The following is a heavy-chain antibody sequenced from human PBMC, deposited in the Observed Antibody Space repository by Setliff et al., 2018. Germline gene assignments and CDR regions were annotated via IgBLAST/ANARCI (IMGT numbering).Heavy chain of an antibody. CDR1: GFTFSSYW. J-gene: IGHJ1*01. CDR2: IKQDGSEK. CDR3: AKDSSGWPHSLISYFQH. V-gene: IGHV3-7*03. D-gene: IGHD6-19*01. Sequence: PGGSLRLSCAASGFTFSSYWMSWVRQAPGKGLEWVANIKQDGSEKYYVDSVKGRFTISSDNAKNSLYLQINSLRAEDTAVYYCAKDSSGWPHSLISYFQHWGQGTLVTVSS.